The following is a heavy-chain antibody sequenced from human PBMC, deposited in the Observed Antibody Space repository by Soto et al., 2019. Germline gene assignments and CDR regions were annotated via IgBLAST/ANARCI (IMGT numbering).Heavy chain of an antibody. D-gene: IGHD4-17*01. CDR3: ARDGDYVFYAFDI. Sequence: SVKVSCKASGGTFSSYAISWVRQAPGQGLEWMGGIIPIFGTANYAQKFQGRVTITADESTSTAYMELSSLRSEDTAVYYCARDGDYVFYAFDIWGQGTMVTVSS. CDR1: GGTFSSYA. V-gene: IGHV1-69*13. CDR2: IIPIFGTA. J-gene: IGHJ3*02.